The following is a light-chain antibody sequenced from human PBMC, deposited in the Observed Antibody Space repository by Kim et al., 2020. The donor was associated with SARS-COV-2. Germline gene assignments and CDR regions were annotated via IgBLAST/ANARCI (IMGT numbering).Light chain of an antibody. V-gene: IGLV3-19*01. Sequence: VAWGPTVRITCQGDSRRGYYASWYQQKPGQAPVLVIYGKNNRPSGIPDRFSGSSSGNTASLTITGAQAEDEADYYCNSRDSSGNHVFGTGTKVTVL. CDR1: SRRGYY. CDR3: NSRDSSGNHV. CDR2: GKN. J-gene: IGLJ1*01.